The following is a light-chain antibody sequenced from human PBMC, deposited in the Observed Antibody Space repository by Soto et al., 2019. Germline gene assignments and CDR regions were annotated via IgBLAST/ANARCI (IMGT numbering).Light chain of an antibody. CDR1: SSDVGSYNL. CDR3: CSYAGSSTWV. V-gene: IGLV2-23*01. J-gene: IGLJ3*02. CDR2: EGT. Sequence: QSALTQPASVSGSPGQSITISCTGTSSDVGSYNLVSWYQHHPGKAPKLMIYEGTKRPSGLSNRFSGSKSGNTASLTISGLQAEDEADYYCCSYAGSSTWVFGGGTKLTVL.